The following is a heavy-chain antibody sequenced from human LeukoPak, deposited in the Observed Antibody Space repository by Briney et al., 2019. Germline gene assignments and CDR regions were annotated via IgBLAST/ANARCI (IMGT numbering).Heavy chain of an antibody. V-gene: IGHV3-30*02. J-gene: IGHJ4*02. CDR3: AKDQDSSGYWHTSGDY. D-gene: IGHD3-22*01. CDR1: GFTFSSYG. Sequence: PGGSLRLSCAASGFTFSSYGMHWVRQAPGKGLEWAAFIRYDGSNKYYADSVKGRFTISRDNSKNTLYLQMNSLRAEDTAVYYCAKDQDSSGYWHTSGDYWGQGTLVTVSS. CDR2: IRYDGSNK.